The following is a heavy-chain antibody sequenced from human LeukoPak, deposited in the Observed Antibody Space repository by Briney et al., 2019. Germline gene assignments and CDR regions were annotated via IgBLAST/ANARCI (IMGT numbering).Heavy chain of an antibody. CDR1: GGTFSSYA. CDR3: PSSPYHSYSSFMLEGKGSPLFFDY. CDR2: IIPIFGTA. D-gene: IGHD6-6*01. J-gene: IGHJ4*02. Sequence: ASVKVSCKASGGTFSSYAISWVRQAPGQGLEWMGGIIPIFGTANYAQKFQGRVTITADESTSTAYMELSSLRSEDTAVYYCPSSPYHSYSSFMLEGKGSPLFFDYWGQGTLVTVSS. V-gene: IGHV1-69*01.